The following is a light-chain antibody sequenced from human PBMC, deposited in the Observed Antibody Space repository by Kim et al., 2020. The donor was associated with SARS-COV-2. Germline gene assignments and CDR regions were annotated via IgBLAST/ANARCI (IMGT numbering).Light chain of an antibody. CDR2: EDS. CDR1: SGNIADNY. CDR3: QSYDISNVI. V-gene: IGLV6-57*03. J-gene: IGLJ2*01. Sequence: GNTVTIACTRTSGNIADNYVQWYQQRPGSAPTIVIYEDSERPSGVPDRFSGFIDTSSSSASLTISGLKTEDEADYYCQSYDISNVIFGGGTQLTVL.